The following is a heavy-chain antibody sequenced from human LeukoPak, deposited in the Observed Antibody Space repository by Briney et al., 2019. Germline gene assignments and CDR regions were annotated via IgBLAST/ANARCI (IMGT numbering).Heavy chain of an antibody. CDR2: IYYTGST. CDR1: GGSISSYH. D-gene: IGHD3-3*01. Sequence: PSETLSLTCTVSGGSISSYHWSWIQQPPGKGLEWIGHIYYTGSTNYNPSLKSRVTISLDTSKNQFSLKLSSVTAADTAVYYCTRSLGVVIHGGMDVWGQGTTVTVSS. V-gene: IGHV4-59*01. J-gene: IGHJ6*02. CDR3: TRSLGVVIHGGMDV.